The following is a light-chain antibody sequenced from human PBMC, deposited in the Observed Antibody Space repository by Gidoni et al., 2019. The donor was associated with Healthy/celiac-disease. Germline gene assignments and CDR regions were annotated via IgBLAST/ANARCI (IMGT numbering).Light chain of an antibody. Sequence: QSALTPPPSASGSPAQSVTISCTGTSSDVGGYNYSSWYQQHPGEAHKLMIYEVSKRPSGVPDGFSGSKSGNTASLTVSGLQAEDEADYYCSSYAGSNNVVFGGGTKLTVL. CDR3: SSYAGSNNVV. J-gene: IGLJ2*01. V-gene: IGLV2-8*01. CDR2: EVS. CDR1: SSDVGGYNY.